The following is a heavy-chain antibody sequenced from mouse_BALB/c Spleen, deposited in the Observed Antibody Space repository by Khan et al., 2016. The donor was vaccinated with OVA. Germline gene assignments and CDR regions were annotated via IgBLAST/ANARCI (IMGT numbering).Heavy chain of an antibody. J-gene: IGHJ2*01. V-gene: IGHV3-2*02. CDR3: ARIGGGDFDY. Sequence: EVQLQESGPGLVKPSQSLSLTCTVTGYSITSDYAWNCIRQFPGNILEWLGFICHSGNTNYHPSLKSRISITRATSKHQFFLQLNSVTTEDTATYYCARIGGGDFDYWGQGTTLTVSS. CDR2: ICHSGNT. D-gene: IGHD1-1*02. CDR1: GYSITSDYA.